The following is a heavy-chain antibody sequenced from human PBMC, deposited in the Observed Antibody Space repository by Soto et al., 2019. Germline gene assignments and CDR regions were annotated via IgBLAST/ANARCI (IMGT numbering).Heavy chain of an antibody. J-gene: IGHJ5*02. CDR3: AKDLAGLRLSWFDP. CDR1: GFTFRNYA. V-gene: IGHV3-23*01. Sequence: PGGSLRLSCAASGFTFRNYAMSWVRQAPGKGLEWVSAISGSGGSTYYADSVKGRFTISRDNSKNTLYLQMNSLRAEDTAVYYCAKDLAGLRLSWFDPWGQGTLVTVSS. CDR2: ISGSGGST.